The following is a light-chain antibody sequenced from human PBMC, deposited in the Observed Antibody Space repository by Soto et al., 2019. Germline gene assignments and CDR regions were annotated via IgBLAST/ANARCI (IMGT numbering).Light chain of an antibody. V-gene: IGKV1-5*03. CDR2: KAS. CDR1: QSIKNW. J-gene: IGKJ3*01. Sequence: DIQMTQSPSTLSASVGDRVTITCRASQSIKNWLAWYQQKPGEAPKLLIYKASTLESGVPSRFSGSGSGTEFTLTISCLQPDDVATYYCQQYSSYSQFTFGPGTKLDIK. CDR3: QQYSSYSQFT.